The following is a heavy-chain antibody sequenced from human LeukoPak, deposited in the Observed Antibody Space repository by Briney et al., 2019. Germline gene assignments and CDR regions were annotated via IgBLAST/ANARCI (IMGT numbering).Heavy chain of an antibody. D-gene: IGHD2-2*01. CDR1: GFTFSSYG. CDR2: IRYDGSNK. CDR3: AKEYCGSTSCPVDY. J-gene: IGHJ4*02. V-gene: IGHV3-30*02. Sequence: PGGSLRLSCAASGFTFSSYGMHWVRQAPGKGLEWVAFIRYDGSNKYYADSVKGRFTISRDNSKNTLSLQMNSLRAEDTAVYYCAKEYCGSTSCPVDYWGQGTLVSVSS.